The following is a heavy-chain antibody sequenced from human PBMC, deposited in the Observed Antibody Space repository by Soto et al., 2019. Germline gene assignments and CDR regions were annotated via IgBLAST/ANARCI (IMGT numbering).Heavy chain of an antibody. CDR1: GYTLTELS. J-gene: IGHJ4*02. CDR3: ARSPRSSPYFDY. D-gene: IGHD6-13*01. Sequence: KVSCKVSGYTLTELSMHWVRQAPGKGLEWMGIIYPGDHETRYSPSFHGKVTISADKSINTAYLQWNSLGASDTAFYFCARSPRSSPYFDYWGQGALVTVSS. CDR2: IYPGDHET. V-gene: IGHV5-51*01.